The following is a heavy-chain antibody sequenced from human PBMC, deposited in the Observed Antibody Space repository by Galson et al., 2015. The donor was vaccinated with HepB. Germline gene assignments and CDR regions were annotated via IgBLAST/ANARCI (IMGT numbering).Heavy chain of an antibody. CDR2: IYYTGST. Sequence: ETLSLTCTVSGGSISSYYWSWIRQPPGKGLEWIGYIYYTGSTNYNLSLKSRVTMAVDTSKNQFSLRLSSVTAADTAMYFCANYDSSGYYLDYWGRGTLVTVSS. V-gene: IGHV4-59*08. CDR3: ANYDSSGYYLDY. J-gene: IGHJ4*02. CDR1: GGSISSYY. D-gene: IGHD3-22*01.